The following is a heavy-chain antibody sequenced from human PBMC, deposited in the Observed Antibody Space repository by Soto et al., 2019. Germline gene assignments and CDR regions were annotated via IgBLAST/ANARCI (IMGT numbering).Heavy chain of an antibody. D-gene: IGHD3-22*01. CDR2: IIPIFGTA. Sequence: QVQLVQSGAEVKKPGSSVKVSCKASGGTFSSYAISWVRQAPGQGLEWMGGIIPIFGTANYAQKFQGRVTITADESTSTAYMELSSLRSEDTAVYYCARRDDDSSGYYYSYYGMDVWGQGTTVTVSS. CDR1: GGTFSSYA. CDR3: ARRDDDSSGYYYSYYGMDV. V-gene: IGHV1-69*12. J-gene: IGHJ6*02.